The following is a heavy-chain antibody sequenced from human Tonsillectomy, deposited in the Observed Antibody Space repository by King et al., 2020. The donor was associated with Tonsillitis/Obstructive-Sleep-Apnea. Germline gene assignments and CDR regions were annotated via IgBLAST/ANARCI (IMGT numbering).Heavy chain of an antibody. CDR1: GGSISSYY. J-gene: IGHJ6*02. D-gene: IGHD3-22*01. CDR3: ARDPRGYDSSGYYYYYGMDV. Sequence: VQLQESGPGLVKPSETLSLTCTVSGGSISSYYWSWIRQPPGKGLEWIGYIHYSGSTNYNPSLKSRATISVDTSKSQFSLKLSSVTAADTAVYYCARDPRGYDSSGYYYYYGMDVWGQGTTVTVSS. V-gene: IGHV4-59*01. CDR2: IHYSGST.